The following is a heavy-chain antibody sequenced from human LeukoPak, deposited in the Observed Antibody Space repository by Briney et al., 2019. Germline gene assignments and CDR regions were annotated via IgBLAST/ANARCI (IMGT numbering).Heavy chain of an antibody. Sequence: PLRLSCAASGFTFDDYAMHWVRQAPGKGLEWVSGISWNSGSIGYADSVKGRFTISRDNAKNSLHLQMNSLRAEDTALYYCAKSRGGGIAAATAYFDYWGQGTLVTVSS. J-gene: IGHJ4*02. CDR2: ISWNSGSI. CDR3: AKSRGGGIAAATAYFDY. V-gene: IGHV3-9*01. D-gene: IGHD6-13*01. CDR1: GFTFDDYA.